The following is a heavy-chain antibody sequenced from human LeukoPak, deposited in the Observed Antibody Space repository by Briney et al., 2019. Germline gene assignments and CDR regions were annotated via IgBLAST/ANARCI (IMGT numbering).Heavy chain of an antibody. V-gene: IGHV3-21*01. CDR3: ARRVVPAAIPPGGQFPHAAYNWFDP. CDR2: ISSSSSYI. J-gene: IGHJ5*02. D-gene: IGHD2-2*01. CDR1: GFTFSSYS. Sequence: GGSLRLSCAASGFTFSSYSMNWVRQAPGKGLEWVSYISSSSSYIYYADSVKGRFTISRDNANNSLYLQMNILRAEDTAVYYCARRVVPAAIPPGGQFPHAAYNWFDPWGQGTLVTVSS.